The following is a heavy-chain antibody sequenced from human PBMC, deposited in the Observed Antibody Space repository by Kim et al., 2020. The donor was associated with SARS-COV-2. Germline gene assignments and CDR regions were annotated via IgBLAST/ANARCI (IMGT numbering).Heavy chain of an antibody. CDR2: LNHSGST. Sequence: SETLSLTCAVYGGSFSGYYWSWIRQPPGKGLEWIGELNHSGSTNYNPSLKSRVTISVDTSKNQFSVKLSSATAADTAVYYFARGTWSIWWFDPWGQGTLV. D-gene: IGHD2-15*01. CDR3: ARGTWSIWWFDP. J-gene: IGHJ5*02. CDR1: GGSFSGYY. V-gene: IGHV4-34*01.